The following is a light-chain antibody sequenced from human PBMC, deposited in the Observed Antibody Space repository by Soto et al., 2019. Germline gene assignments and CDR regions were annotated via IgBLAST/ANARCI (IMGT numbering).Light chain of an antibody. Sequence: DIQMTQSPSSLAASVGDRVTITCRASQSIASYLNWYQQKPGKAPRLLIYAASRLQSGVPSRFSGSGSGTDFTLTISSLQPEDFATYSCQQSYTTPWTFGQGTKVDIK. V-gene: IGKV1-39*01. CDR3: QQSYTTPWT. CDR2: AAS. J-gene: IGKJ1*01. CDR1: QSIASY.